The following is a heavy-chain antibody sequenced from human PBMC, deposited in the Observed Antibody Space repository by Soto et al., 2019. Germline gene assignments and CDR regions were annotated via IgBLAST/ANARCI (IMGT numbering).Heavy chain of an antibody. CDR2: IYYSGST. D-gene: IGHD3-22*01. CDR3: ARGGGYYYDSSGYFAY. Sequence: LSLTCTVSGGSVSSGSYYWSWIRQPPGKGLEWIGYIYYSGSTNYNPSLKSRVTISVDTSKNQFSLKLSSVAAADTAVYYCARGGGYYYDSSGYFAYWGQGTLVTVSS. J-gene: IGHJ4*02. V-gene: IGHV4-61*01. CDR1: GGSVSSGSYY.